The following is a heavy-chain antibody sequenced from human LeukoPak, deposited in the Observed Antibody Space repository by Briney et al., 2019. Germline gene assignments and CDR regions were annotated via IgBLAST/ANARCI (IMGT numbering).Heavy chain of an antibody. CDR3: ARDRVAYGSGSYWFDP. J-gene: IGHJ5*02. Sequence: SETLSLTCTVSGYSISSGYYWGWIRQPPGKGLEWIGSIYHSGSTNYNPSLKSRVTMSVDTSKNQFSLKLSSVTAADTAVYYCARDRVAYGSGSYWFDPWGQGTLVTVSS. CDR1: GYSISSGYY. CDR2: IYHSGST. D-gene: IGHD3-10*01. V-gene: IGHV4-38-2*02.